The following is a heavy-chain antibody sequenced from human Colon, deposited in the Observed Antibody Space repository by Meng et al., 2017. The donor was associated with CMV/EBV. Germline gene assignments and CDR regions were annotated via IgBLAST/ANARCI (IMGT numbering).Heavy chain of an antibody. CDR3: ARAGYDPSYYYYYGMDV. CDR2: ISSSSSYI. V-gene: IGHV3-21*01. J-gene: IGHJ6*02. Sequence: LSLTCAASGFTFSSYSMNWVRQAPGKGLEWVSSISSSSSYIYYADSVKGRFTISRDNAKNSLYLQMNSLRAEDTAVYYCARAGYDPSYYYYYGMDVWGQGTTVTVSS. CDR1: GFTFSSYS. D-gene: IGHD5-12*01.